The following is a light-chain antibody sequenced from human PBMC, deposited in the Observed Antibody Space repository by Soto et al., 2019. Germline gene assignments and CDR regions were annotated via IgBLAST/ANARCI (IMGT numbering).Light chain of an antibody. J-gene: IGKJ1*01. CDR2: KAS. CDR1: QSLSRW. V-gene: IGKV1-5*03. Sequence: TQVTIKPSAERALGEDRRTITCPSSQSLSRWLAWYQQKPGKAPKLLIYKASSLESGVPSRFSGSGSGTEFSLSIISLQPDDFATYYSHQYNIYGACGQGTKVDIK. CDR3: HQYNIYGA.